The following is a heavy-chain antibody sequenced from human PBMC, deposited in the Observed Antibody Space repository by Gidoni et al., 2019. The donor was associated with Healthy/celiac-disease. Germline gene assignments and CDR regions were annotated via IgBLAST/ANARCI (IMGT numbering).Heavy chain of an antibody. CDR3: ARDPGDSSGWHPRGLGAFDI. Sequence: QVQLVESGGGVVQPGRSLRLSCAASGFTFSSYGMHWVRQAPGKGLEWVAVIWYDGSNKYYADSVKGRFTISRDNSKNTLYLQMNSLRAEDTAVYYCARDPGDSSGWHPRGLGAFDIWGQGTMVTVSS. D-gene: IGHD6-19*01. CDR2: IWYDGSNK. CDR1: GFTFSSYG. J-gene: IGHJ3*02. V-gene: IGHV3-33*01.